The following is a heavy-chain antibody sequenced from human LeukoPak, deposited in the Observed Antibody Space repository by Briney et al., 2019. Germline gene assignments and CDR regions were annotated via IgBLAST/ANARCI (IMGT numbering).Heavy chain of an antibody. D-gene: IGHD7-27*01. CDR1: GYTFTAYY. V-gene: IGHV1-2*02. J-gene: IGHJ3*02. Sequence: ASVKVSCKASGYTFTAYYIHWVRQAPGQGLEWMGWVNPNSGGTNCAQKFQGRVTMTRDASISTAYMEMSRLRSDDTAVYYCARPPNWGSLYEAFDIWGQGTMVTVSS. CDR3: ARPPNWGSLYEAFDI. CDR2: VNPNSGGT.